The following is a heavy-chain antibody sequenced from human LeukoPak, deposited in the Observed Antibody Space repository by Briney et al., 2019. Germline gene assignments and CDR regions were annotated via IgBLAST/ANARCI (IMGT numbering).Heavy chain of an antibody. D-gene: IGHD2-2*01. J-gene: IGHJ6*02. CDR3: AKDTYCSSTSCYRTAYYYGMDV. Sequence: PGGSLRLSCAASGFTVSSNYMSWVRQAPGKGLEWVSVIYSGGSTYYADSVKGRFTISRDNSKNTLYLQMNSLRAEDTAVYYCAKDTYCSSTSCYRTAYYYGMDVWGQGTTVTVSS. V-gene: IGHV3-53*01. CDR1: GFTVSSNY. CDR2: IYSGGST.